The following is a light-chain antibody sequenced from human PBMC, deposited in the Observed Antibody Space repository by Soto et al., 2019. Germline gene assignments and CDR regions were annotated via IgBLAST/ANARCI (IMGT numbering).Light chain of an antibody. CDR3: QSYDNSLLAYV. J-gene: IGLJ2*01. V-gene: IGLV1-40*01. CDR1: SSNIGAGFD. CDR2: ANN. Sequence: QSVLTQPPSVSGAPGQRLTISCAGTSSNIGAGFDVHWYQQLPGTAPKLLIYANNDRPSGVPDRFSGSTSGTSASLAITGLQAEDAADYYGQSYDNSLLAYVFGGGTQLTVL.